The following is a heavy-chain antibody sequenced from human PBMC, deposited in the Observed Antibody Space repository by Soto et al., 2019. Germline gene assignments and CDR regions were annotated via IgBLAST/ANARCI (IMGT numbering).Heavy chain of an antibody. V-gene: IGHV1-18*01. CDR2: ISAYNGNT. CDR1: GGTFSSYG. D-gene: IGHD6-19*01. CDR3: ARDGYSSGWWGDAFDI. Sequence: SVKVSCKASGGTFSSYGISWVRQAPGRGLEWMGWISAYNGNTNYAQKLQGRVTMTTDTSTSTAYMELRSLRSDDTAVYYCARDGYSSGWWGDAFDIWGQGTMVTVSS. J-gene: IGHJ3*02.